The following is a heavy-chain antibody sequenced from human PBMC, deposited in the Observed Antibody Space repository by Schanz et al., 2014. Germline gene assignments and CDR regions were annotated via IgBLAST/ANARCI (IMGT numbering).Heavy chain of an antibody. V-gene: IGHV3-33*01. CDR3: ARDVHYHRSGSDDY. J-gene: IGHJ4*02. CDR2: IWYDGNNK. D-gene: IGHD3-10*01. Sequence: QVQLVESGGGVVQPGRSLRLSCAASGFTFSSYGMHWVRQAPGKGLEWVAVIWYDGNNKFYADSVKGRFTISRDNAKNSLYLQMNSLRDDDTAMYYCARDVHYHRSGSDDYWGRGTLVTVSS. CDR1: GFTFSSYG.